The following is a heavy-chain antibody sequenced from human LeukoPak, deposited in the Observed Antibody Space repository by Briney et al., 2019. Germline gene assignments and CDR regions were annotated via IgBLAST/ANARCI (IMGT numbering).Heavy chain of an antibody. CDR3: ARNYPDGGGGRYFDRLPVF. V-gene: IGHV3-30-3*01. Sequence: PGGSLRLSCAASGFTFSSYAMHWVRQAPGKGLEWVAVISYDGSNKYYADSVKGRFTISRDNSKNTLYLQMNSLRAEDTAVYYCARNYPDGGGGRYFDRLPVFWGQGTLVTVSS. D-gene: IGHD3-9*01. CDR1: GFTFSSYA. J-gene: IGHJ4*02. CDR2: ISYDGSNK.